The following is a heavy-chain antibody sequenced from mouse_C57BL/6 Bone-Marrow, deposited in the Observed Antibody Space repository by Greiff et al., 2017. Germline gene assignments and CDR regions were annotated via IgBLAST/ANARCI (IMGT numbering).Heavy chain of an antibody. CDR1: GYTFTSYW. Sequence: VQLQQPGAELVRPGSSVKLSCKASGYTFTSYWMHWVKQRPIQGLEWIGNIDPSDSETHYNQKFKDKATLTVDKSSSTAYMQLSSLTSEDSAVYYCARSRGYYYGSSPYYFDYWGQGTTLTVSS. CDR3: ARSRGYYYGSSPYYFDY. V-gene: IGHV1-52*01. J-gene: IGHJ2*01. D-gene: IGHD1-1*01. CDR2: IDPSDSET.